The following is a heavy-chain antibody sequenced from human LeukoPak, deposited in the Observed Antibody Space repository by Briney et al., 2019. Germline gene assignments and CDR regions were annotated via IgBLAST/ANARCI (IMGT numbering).Heavy chain of an antibody. CDR3: ARGEEYSYGLGIIDY. J-gene: IGHJ4*02. Sequence: PSQTLSLTCTVSGGSISSGDYYWSWTRQPPGKGLEWIGYIYYSGSTYYNPSLKSRVTISVDTSKNQFSLKLSSVTAADTPVYYCARGEEYSYGLGIIDYWGQGTLVTVSS. CDR1: GGSISSGDYY. V-gene: IGHV4-30-4*08. D-gene: IGHD5-18*01. CDR2: IYYSGST.